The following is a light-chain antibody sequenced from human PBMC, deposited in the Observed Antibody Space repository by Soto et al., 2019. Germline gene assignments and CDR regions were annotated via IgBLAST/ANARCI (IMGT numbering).Light chain of an antibody. Sequence: QSALTQPASVSGSPGQSITISCTGTSSDIGGYNYVSWYQHLPGKAPKLIIYEVTNRPSGVSNRFSGSKSGNTASLTISGLQAEDVADYFCTSYTSSSNFVVFGGRTKLTLL. J-gene: IGLJ2*01. CDR3: TSYTSSSNFVV. CDR2: EVT. CDR1: SSDIGGYNY. V-gene: IGLV2-14*01.